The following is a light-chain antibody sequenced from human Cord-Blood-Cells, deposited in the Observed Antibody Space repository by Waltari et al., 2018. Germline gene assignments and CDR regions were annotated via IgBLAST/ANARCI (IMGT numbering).Light chain of an antibody. V-gene: IGKV3-15*01. CDR1: QSVSSN. CDR3: QQYNNWPPYT. CDR2: GAS. Sequence: EIVKTQSPATLSVSPGERATLSCRASQSVSSNLAWYQQKPGQAPRRLIYGASTRATGIPARFSGSGSGTEFTLTISSLQSEDFAVYYCQQYNNWPPYTFGPGTKVDIK. J-gene: IGKJ3*01.